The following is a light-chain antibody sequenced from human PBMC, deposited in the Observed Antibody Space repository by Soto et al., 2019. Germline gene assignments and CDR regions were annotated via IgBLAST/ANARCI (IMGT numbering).Light chain of an antibody. J-gene: IGLJ2*01. CDR1: NIGIKS. CDR3: QVWDSSSEHVV. V-gene: IGLV3-21*02. CDR2: DDS. Sequence: SYELTQPPSVSVAPGQTARITCGGNNIGIKSVQWYQQKPGLAPVLVVYDDSDLPSGIPERFSGSNSGHTATLTISRVEAGDEDDYYCQVWDSSSEHVVFGGGTKLTVL.